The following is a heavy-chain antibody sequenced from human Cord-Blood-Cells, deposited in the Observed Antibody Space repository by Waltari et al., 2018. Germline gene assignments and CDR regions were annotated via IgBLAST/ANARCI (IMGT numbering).Heavy chain of an antibody. CDR1: GFTFSSYA. Sequence: QVQLVESGGGVVQPGRSLILSCAASGFTFSSYAMHWVRQAPGKGLEWVAVISYDGSNKYYADSVKGRFTISRDNSKNTLYLQMNSLRAEDTAVYYCARVSNDHYYYYGMDVWGQGTTVTVSS. J-gene: IGHJ6*02. V-gene: IGHV3-30-3*01. CDR2: ISYDGSNK. D-gene: IGHD1-1*01. CDR3: ARVSNDHYYYYGMDV.